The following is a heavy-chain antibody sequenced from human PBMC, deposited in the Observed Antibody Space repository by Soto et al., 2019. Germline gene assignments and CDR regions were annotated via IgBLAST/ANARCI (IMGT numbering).Heavy chain of an antibody. J-gene: IGHJ4*02. V-gene: IGHV1-69*12. CDR3: AAVVVAATRGVGLDY. CDR1: GGTFSSYA. D-gene: IGHD2-15*01. Sequence: QVQLVQSGAAVKKPGSSVKVSCKASGGTFSSYAISWVRQDPGQGLEWMGGIIPIFGTANYAQKFQGRVTITADESTSTAYMELSSLRSDDTAVYYCAAVVVAATRGVGLDYWGQGTRVTVSS. CDR2: IIPIFGTA.